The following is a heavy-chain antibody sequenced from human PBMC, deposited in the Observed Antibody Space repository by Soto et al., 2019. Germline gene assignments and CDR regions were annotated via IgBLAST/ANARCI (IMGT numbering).Heavy chain of an antibody. CDR2: INPSGGST. D-gene: IGHD2-15*01. V-gene: IGHV1-46*01. CDR1: GYTFTSYY. CDR3: AREYCSGGSCEVVVYYYYGMDV. Sequence: ASVKVSCKASGYTFTSYYMHWVRQAPGQGLEWMGIINPSGGSTSYAQKFQGRVTMTRDTSTSTVYMELSSLRSEDTAVYYCAREYCSGGSCEVVVYYYYGMDVWGQGTTVTVSS. J-gene: IGHJ6*02.